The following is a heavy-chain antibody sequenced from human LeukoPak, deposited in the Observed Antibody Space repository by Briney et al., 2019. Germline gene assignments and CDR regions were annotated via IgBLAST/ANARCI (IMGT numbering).Heavy chain of an antibody. J-gene: IGHJ4*01. Sequence: GGSLRLSCAASGFPFSNHWMHWVRQVPGKGLVWVSRIDGGGSSTSYADSVKGRVSISRDNGKSTLYLQMNSLRVEDTAVYYCARGPGSSGGAYVGDYWGHGTLVTVSS. D-gene: IGHD3-22*01. CDR1: GFPFSNHW. CDR3: ARGPGSSGGAYVGDY. V-gene: IGHV3-74*01. CDR2: IDGGGSST.